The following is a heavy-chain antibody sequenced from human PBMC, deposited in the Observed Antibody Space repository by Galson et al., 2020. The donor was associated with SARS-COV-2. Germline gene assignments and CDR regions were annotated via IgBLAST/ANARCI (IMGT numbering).Heavy chain of an antibody. CDR2: ISHSGGT. Sequence: SETLSLTCAVSGTSISSGSSSWNWTRQPPGKGLEWTGYISHSGGTYYNLSLKRRVTISGDRSKNQFSLRLSSVTAAGAAVYFCARLHYGEDAPGAFDIWGPGTRVTVAS. CDR3: ARLHYGEDAPGAFDI. D-gene: IGHD4-17*01. CDR1: GTSISSGSSS. J-gene: IGHJ3*02. V-gene: IGHV4-30-2*01.